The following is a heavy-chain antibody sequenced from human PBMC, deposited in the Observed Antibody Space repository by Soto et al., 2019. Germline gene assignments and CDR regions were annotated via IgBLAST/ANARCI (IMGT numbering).Heavy chain of an antibody. CDR2: IYPGDSDT. CDR3: VRGVTMFRGVITRIDF. J-gene: IGHJ4*02. V-gene: IGHV5-51*01. CDR1: GYTFTSFW. D-gene: IGHD3-10*01. Sequence: GESLKISCKGSGYTFTSFWIAWVRQMPGKGLEWMGVIYPGDSDTSYSPSFQGLVTISVDRSINTAYLQWSSLKASDSTMYYCVRGVTMFRGVITRIDFWGQGALVTVSS.